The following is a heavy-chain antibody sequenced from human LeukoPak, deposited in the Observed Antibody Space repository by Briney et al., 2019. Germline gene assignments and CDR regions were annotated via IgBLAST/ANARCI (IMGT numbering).Heavy chain of an antibody. Sequence: NAGGSLRLSCAASGFTFSDYYMSWIRQAPGKGLEWVSYISSSSSTIYYADSVKGRFTISRDNAKNSLYLQMNSHRAEDTAVYYCAREPDGYNYNYFDYWGQGTLVTVSS. CDR3: AREPDGYNYNYFDY. J-gene: IGHJ4*02. D-gene: IGHD5-12*01. CDR1: GFTFSDYY. CDR2: ISSSSSTI. V-gene: IGHV3-11*01.